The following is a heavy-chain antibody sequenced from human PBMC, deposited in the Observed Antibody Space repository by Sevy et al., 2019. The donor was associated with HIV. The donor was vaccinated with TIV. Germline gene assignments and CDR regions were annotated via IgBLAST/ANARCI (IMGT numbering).Heavy chain of an antibody. V-gene: IGHV3-11*01. Sequence: GGSLRLSCAASGFTFSDYYMSWIRQAPGKGLEGVSYISSSGSTMYYADSVKGRFTISRDNAKNSLYLQMNSLRAEDTAVYYCARDRFHGDPYYFDYWRQGTLVTVSS. J-gene: IGHJ4*02. CDR2: ISSSGSTM. CDR3: ARDRFHGDPYYFDY. D-gene: IGHD2-21*02. CDR1: GFTFSDYY.